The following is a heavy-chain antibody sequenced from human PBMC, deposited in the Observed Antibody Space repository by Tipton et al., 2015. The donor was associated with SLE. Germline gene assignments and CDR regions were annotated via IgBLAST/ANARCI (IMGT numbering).Heavy chain of an antibody. V-gene: IGHV4-34*01. Sequence: GLVKPSETLSLTCAVYGGSFSGYYWSWIRQPPGKGLEWIGEINHSGSTNYNPSLKSRVTISVDTSKNQFSLKLSSVTAADTAVYYCARRGGRYAFDIWGQGTMVTVSS. CDR3: ARRGGRYAFDI. CDR1: GGSFSGYY. D-gene: IGHD3-16*01. CDR2: INHSGST. J-gene: IGHJ3*02.